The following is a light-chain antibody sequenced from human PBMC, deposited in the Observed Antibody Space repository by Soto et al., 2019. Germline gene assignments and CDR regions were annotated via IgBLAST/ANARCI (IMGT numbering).Light chain of an antibody. V-gene: IGKV1-5*01. Sequence: DIQMTQSPSTLSASVGDRVTITCRASQSISSWLAWYQQKPGKAPKLLIYDASSLESGVPSRFRGSGSGTEFTLTISSLQPDDFATYYRQQYNSYSPRTFGQGTKVEIK. CDR3: QQYNSYSPRT. CDR2: DAS. CDR1: QSISSW. J-gene: IGKJ1*01.